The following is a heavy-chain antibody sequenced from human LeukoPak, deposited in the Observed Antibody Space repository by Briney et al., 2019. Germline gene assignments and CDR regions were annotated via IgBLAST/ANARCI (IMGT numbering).Heavy chain of an antibody. V-gene: IGHV1-18*01. D-gene: IGHD2-2*01. J-gene: IGHJ3*02. CDR2: ISAYNGNT. Sequence: ASVKVSCKASGYTFTSYGVSWVRQAPGQGLEWMGWISAYNGNTNYAQKLLGGVTMTTDTSTSTAYMELRSLRSDDTAVYYCARGWPQRLDYQLFAYDIWGQGTMVTDSS. CDR1: GYTFTSYG. CDR3: ARGWPQRLDYQLFAYDI.